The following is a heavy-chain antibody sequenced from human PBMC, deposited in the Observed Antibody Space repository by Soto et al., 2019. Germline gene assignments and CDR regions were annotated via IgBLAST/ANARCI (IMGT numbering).Heavy chain of an antibody. V-gene: IGHV3-30*18. CDR2: ISYDGSNK. Sequence: GGSLRLSCAASGFTFSSYGMHWVRQAPGKGLEWVAVISYDGSNKYYADSVKGRFTISRDNSKNTLYLQMNSLRAEDTAVYYCAKDLTLVVVSCYGMDVWGQGTTVTVSS. CDR1: GFTFSSYG. D-gene: IGHD3-22*01. J-gene: IGHJ6*02. CDR3: AKDLTLVVVSCYGMDV.